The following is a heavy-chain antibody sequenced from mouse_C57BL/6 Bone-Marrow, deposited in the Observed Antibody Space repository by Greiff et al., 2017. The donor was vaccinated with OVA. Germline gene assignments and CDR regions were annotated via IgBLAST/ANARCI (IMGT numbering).Heavy chain of an antibody. CDR1: GFNIKDDY. J-gene: IGHJ3*01. V-gene: IGHV14-4*01. CDR2: IDPENGDT. D-gene: IGHD1-1*01. CDR3: TTPYYYGSSSLFAY. Sequence: EVQLQQSGAELVRPGASVKLSCTASGFNIKDDYMHWVKQRPEQGLEWIGWIDPENGDTEYASKFQGKATITADTSSNTAYLQLSSLTSEDTAVYYCTTPYYYGSSSLFAYWGQGTLVTVSA.